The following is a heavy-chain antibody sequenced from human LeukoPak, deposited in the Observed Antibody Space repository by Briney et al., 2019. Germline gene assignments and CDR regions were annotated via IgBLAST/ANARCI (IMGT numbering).Heavy chain of an antibody. CDR2: IYYSGST. V-gene: IGHV4-31*03. Sequence: SETLSLTCTVSGGSISSGGYYWSWIRRHPGKGLEWIGYIYYSGSTYYNPSLKSRVTISVDTSKNQFSLKLSSVTAADTAVYYCATKLNCGGDCYNADLNYNWFDPWGQGTLVTVSS. CDR3: ATKLNCGGDCYNADLNYNWFDP. CDR1: GGSISSGGYY. D-gene: IGHD2-21*02. J-gene: IGHJ5*02.